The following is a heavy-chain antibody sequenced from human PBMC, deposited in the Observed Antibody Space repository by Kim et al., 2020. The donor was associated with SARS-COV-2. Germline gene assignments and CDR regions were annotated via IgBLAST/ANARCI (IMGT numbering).Heavy chain of an antibody. D-gene: IGHD2-2*01. CDR1: GGSISSSSYY. CDR3: ARDCSSTSCPAEHPFDP. V-gene: IGHV4-39*07. CDR2: IYYSGST. J-gene: IGHJ5*02. Sequence: SETLSLTCTVSGGSISSSSYYWGWIRQPPGKGLEWIGSIYYSGSTYYNPSLKSRVTISVDTSKNQFSLKLSSVTAADTAVYYCARDCSSTSCPAEHPFDPWGQGTLVTVSS.